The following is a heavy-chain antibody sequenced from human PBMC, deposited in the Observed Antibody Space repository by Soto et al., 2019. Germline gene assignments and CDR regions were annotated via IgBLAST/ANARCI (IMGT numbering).Heavy chain of an antibody. CDR2: IYAGESET. J-gene: IGHJ4*02. V-gene: IGHV5-51*01. CDR3: AGQGQAGSKSAKYAY. D-gene: IGHD2-2*01. Sequence: GESLKISFKGSAYIFNSYWIAWVRQMPGKGLEWMGIIYAGESETIYNPSFQGQVTISTDKAPSTPSLRWGSGGPVDTSMYKCAGQGQAGSKSAKYAYSGQGTQVT. CDR1: AYIFNSYW.